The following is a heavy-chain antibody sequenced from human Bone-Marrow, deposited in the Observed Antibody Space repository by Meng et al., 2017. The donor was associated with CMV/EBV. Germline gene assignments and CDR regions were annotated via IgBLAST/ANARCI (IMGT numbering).Heavy chain of an antibody. D-gene: IGHD3-3*01. CDR2: INPNSGGT. Sequence: ASVKVSCKASGYTFTGYYMHWVRQAPGQGLEWMGWINPNSGGTNYAQKFQGRVTMTRDTSISTAYMELSRLRSDDTAVYYCARQCPSRFLEGLLVDDGMDVWGQGTTVTVSS. J-gene: IGHJ6*02. CDR3: ARQCPSRFLEGLLVDDGMDV. CDR1: GYTFTGYY. V-gene: IGHV1-2*02.